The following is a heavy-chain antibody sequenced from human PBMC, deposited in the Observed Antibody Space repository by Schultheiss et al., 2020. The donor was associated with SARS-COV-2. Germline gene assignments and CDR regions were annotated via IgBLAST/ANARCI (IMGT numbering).Heavy chain of an antibody. V-gene: IGHV1-18*01. CDR2: ISAYNGNT. CDR3: ARATTTYWKEYSSSSDY. Sequence: ASVKVSCKASGYTFTSYGISWVRQAPGQGLEWMGWISAYNGNTNYAQKLQGRVTMTRNTSISTAYMELSSLRSEDTAVYYCARATTTYWKEYSSSSDYWGQGTLVTVSS. J-gene: IGHJ4*02. CDR1: GYTFTSYG. D-gene: IGHD6-6*01.